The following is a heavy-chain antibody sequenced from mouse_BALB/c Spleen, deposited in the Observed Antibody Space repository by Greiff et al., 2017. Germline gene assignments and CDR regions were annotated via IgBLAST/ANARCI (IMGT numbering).Heavy chain of an antibody. Sequence: VQLKESGAELVKPGASVKLSCTASGFNIKDTYMHWVKQRPEQGLEWIGRIDPANGNTKYDPKFQGKATITADTSSNTAYLQLSSLTSEDTAVYYCAVDYYAMDYWGQGTSVTVSS. CDR1: GFNIKDTY. V-gene: IGHV14-3*02. J-gene: IGHJ4*01. CDR3: AVDYYAMDY. CDR2: IDPANGNT.